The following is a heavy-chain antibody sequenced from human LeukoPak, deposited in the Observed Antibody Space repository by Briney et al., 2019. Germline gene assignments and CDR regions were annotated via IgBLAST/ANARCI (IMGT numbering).Heavy chain of an antibody. Sequence: GGSLRLSCAASGFTFSDAWMNWVRQAPGKGLEWVGRIKRKTDGGTTDYAAPVKGRFTISRDDSKNTLYLQMNSLKTEDTAVYYCTTGNWGPYWGQGTLVTVSP. V-gene: IGHV3-15*07. CDR1: GFTFSDAW. CDR2: IKRKTDGGTT. D-gene: IGHD7-27*01. CDR3: TTGNWGPY. J-gene: IGHJ4*02.